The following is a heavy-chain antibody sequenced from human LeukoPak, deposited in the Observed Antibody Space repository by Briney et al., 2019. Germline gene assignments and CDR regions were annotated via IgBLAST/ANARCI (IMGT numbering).Heavy chain of an antibody. CDR2: INHSGST. Sequence: SETLSLTCAVDGGSFSGYYWSWIRQPPGKGLEWMGEINHSGSTNYHTSLESRVTISVDTSRNQFSLKLISVTDADTAVYYSAVERYYGSGTFDYWGQGTLVTVSS. V-gene: IGHV4-34*01. CDR3: AVERYYGSGTFDY. J-gene: IGHJ4*02. CDR1: GGSFSGYY. D-gene: IGHD3-10*01.